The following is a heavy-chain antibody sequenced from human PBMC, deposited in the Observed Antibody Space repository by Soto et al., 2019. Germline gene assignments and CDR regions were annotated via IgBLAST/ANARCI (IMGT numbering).Heavy chain of an antibody. CDR1: GYTFSSFG. CDR2: ISAYNGNT. J-gene: IGHJ6*02. V-gene: IGHV1-18*01. CDR3: ASGGGMGFGGGRYGMDV. Sequence: QVQLVQSGAEVKKPGASVKVSCKASGYTFSSFGINWVRQAPGQGLEWMGWISAYNGNTKYAQKLQGRVTTTTDTSTSTACMELRSLRSDDTAVYYFASGGGMGFGGGRYGMDVWGQGTTVTVSS. D-gene: IGHD3-10*01.